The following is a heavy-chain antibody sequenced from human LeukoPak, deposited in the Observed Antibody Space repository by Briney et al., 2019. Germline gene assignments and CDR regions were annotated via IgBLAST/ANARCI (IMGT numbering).Heavy chain of an antibody. Sequence: GGSLRLSCAASGFTFSSYEMNWVRQAPGKGLKWVAYIHTDQTIQYYADSVKGRFTISRDNSKNTLYLQMKTLRSEDTAVYYCGYYNSGSYSTPDSWGQGTQVTVSS. CDR2: IHTDQTIQ. CDR1: GFTFSSYE. V-gene: IGHV3-30*02. J-gene: IGHJ5*01. D-gene: IGHD3-10*01. CDR3: GYYNSGSYSTPDS.